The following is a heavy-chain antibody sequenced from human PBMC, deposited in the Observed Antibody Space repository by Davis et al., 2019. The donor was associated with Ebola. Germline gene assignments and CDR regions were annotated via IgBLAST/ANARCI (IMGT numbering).Heavy chain of an antibody. J-gene: IGHJ6*02. D-gene: IGHD1-26*01. CDR1: GDSVGSNSGA. Sequence: HSQTLSLTCAISGDSVGSNSGAWNWIRQSPSRGLEWLGRTYFNSKYFRDYAVSVRGRITINPDTSKNQFSLQLNSVTPEDTAVYYCVRGWGRTGLGVWGQGTTVTVSS. CDR2: TYFNSKYFR. V-gene: IGHV6-1*01. CDR3: VRGWGRTGLGV.